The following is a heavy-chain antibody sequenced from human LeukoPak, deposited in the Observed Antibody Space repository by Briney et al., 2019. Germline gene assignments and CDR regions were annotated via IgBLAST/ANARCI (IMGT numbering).Heavy chain of an antibody. CDR1: GFTFSTYA. J-gene: IGHJ6*02. V-gene: IGHV3-7*01. CDR3: ARDLNIVVAPAHGMDV. CDR2: IKQDGSEK. D-gene: IGHD2-2*01. Sequence: GGSLRLSCAASGFTFSTYAMHWVRQAPGKGLEWVANIKQDGSEKHFGDSVKGRFTISRDNAKKSLYLQMNSLRAEDTAVYYCARDLNIVVAPAHGMDVWGQGTTVTVSS.